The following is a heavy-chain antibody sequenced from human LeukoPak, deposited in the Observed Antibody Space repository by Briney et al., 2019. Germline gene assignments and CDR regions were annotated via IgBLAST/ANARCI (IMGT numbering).Heavy chain of an antibody. V-gene: IGHV4-34*01. Sequence: SSETLSLTCAVYGGSFSGYYWSWIRQPPGKGLEWIGEINHSGSTNYNPSLKSRVTISVDTSKNQFSLKLSSVTAADTAVYYCASLSSGWSFDYWGQGTLVTVPS. CDR1: GGSFSGYY. J-gene: IGHJ4*02. CDR2: INHSGST. D-gene: IGHD6-19*01. CDR3: ASLSSGWSFDY.